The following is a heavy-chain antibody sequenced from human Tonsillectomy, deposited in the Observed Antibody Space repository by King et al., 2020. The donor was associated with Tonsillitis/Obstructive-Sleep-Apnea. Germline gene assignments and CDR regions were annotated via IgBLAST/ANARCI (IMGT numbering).Heavy chain of an antibody. V-gene: IGHV3-48*03. CDR2: ISSSGSTI. Sequence: VQLVESGGGLVQPGGSLRLSCAASGFTFRNYEMNWVRQAPGKGLEWVSYISSSGSTIYYADSVKGRFTISRENAKNSLYLQMNSLRAEDTAVYYCASPGYYDSSGYTFDYWGQGTLVTVSS. CDR1: GFTFRNYE. J-gene: IGHJ4*02. D-gene: IGHD3-22*01. CDR3: ASPGYYDSSGYTFDY.